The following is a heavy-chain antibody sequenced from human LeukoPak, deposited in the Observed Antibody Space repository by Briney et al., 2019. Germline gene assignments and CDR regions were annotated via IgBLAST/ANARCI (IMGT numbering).Heavy chain of an antibody. CDR3: ANLRLLGFDS. CDR2: IKEDGSEK. D-gene: IGHD2-21*02. V-gene: IGHV3-7*01. J-gene: IGHJ4*02. Sequence: GGSLRLSCAASGFTFSSYGMHWVRQAPGKGLEWVANIKEDGSEKYYVDSVKGRFTISRDNAENSLFLQMNSLRAEDTAVYYCANLRLLGFDSWGQGTLVSVSS. CDR1: GFTFSSYG.